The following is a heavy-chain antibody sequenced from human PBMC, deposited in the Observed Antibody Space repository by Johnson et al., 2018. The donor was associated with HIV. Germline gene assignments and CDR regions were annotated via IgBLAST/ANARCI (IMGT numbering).Heavy chain of an antibody. CDR2: ISYDGSNK. CDR3: ARGRPWGWELRRDAFDI. D-gene: IGHD1-26*01. V-gene: IGHV3-30*04. J-gene: IGHJ3*02. Sequence: QVQLVESGGGVVQPGRSLRLSCAASGFTFSSYAMHWVRQAPGKGLEWVAVISYDGSNKYYADSVKGRFTISRDNSKNTLYLQMNSLRVEDTAMYYCARGRPWGWELRRDAFDIWGQGTEVTVSS. CDR1: GFTFSSYA.